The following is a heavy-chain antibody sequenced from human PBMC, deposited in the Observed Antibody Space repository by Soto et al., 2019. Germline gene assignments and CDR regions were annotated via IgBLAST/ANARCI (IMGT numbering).Heavy chain of an antibody. J-gene: IGHJ4*02. CDR1: GYSFTSYG. CDR3: ARVGGGYNDDFGGSSRSLDY. Sequence: GASVKVSCKACGYSFTSYGISWVRQAPGQGLEWMGWISAYNGNTNYAQKLQGRVTMTTDTSTSTAYMELRSLRSDDTAGYYCARVGGGYNDDFGGSSRSLDYWGQGTLVTV. D-gene: IGHD3-16*01. V-gene: IGHV1-18*01. CDR2: ISAYNGNT.